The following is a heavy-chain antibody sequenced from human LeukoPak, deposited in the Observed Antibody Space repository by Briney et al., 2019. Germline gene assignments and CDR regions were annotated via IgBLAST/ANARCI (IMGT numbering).Heavy chain of an antibody. V-gene: IGHV1-69*05. CDR2: IIPIFGTA. CDR1: GGTFSSYA. D-gene: IGHD6-6*01. Sequence: GSSVKVSCKASGGTFSSYAIGWVRQAPGQGLEWMGGIIPIFGTANYAQKFQGRVTITTDESTSTAYMELSSLRSEDTAVYYCARQSREQLVRYYYYYMDVWGKGTTVTVSS. CDR3: ARQSREQLVRYYYYYMDV. J-gene: IGHJ6*03.